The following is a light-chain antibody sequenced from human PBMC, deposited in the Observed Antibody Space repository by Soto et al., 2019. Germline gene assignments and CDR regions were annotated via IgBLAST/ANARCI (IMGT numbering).Light chain of an antibody. CDR2: DAS. V-gene: IGKV1-5*01. CDR1: QNIGLS. Sequence: DIQMTQSPSTLAASLGDRVTLTCRASQNIGLSLAWFQQKPGKAPKLLIYDASSLESGVPSRFRGSGSGTEFTLTISSLQPDDFETYYCQQYNSFMWTFGQGTKVDIK. J-gene: IGKJ1*01. CDR3: QQYNSFMWT.